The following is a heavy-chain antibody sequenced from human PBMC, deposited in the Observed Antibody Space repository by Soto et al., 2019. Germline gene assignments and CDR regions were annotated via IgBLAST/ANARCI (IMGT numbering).Heavy chain of an antibody. J-gene: IGHJ4*02. CDR1: GFTFSTYW. CDR2: IKEDASEE. Sequence: EVQLVQSGGDLVQPGGSLRLSCVASGFTFSTYWMTWVRQAPGMGLEWVAGIKEDASEELYVDSVKGRFSVSRDNAKNSLYLQLNSLSAEDTAVYYCATAISSPFSNFDYWCQGYLVTVSS. CDR3: ATAISSPFSNFDY. D-gene: IGHD2-2*01. V-gene: IGHV3-7*01.